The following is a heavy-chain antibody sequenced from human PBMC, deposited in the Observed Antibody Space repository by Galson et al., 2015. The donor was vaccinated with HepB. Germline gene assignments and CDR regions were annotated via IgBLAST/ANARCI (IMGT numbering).Heavy chain of an antibody. CDR2: ISGRGGYT. CDR3: AKRDSGIVVGSFDY. J-gene: IGHJ4*02. CDR1: GFNFNIYG. V-gene: IGHV3-23*01. Sequence: SLRLSCAASGFNFNIYGMSWVRQAPGKGLEWVSAISGRGGYTYYADSVKGRFTISRDNSKNTVYLQMNSLRGDDTAVYYCAKRDSGIVVGSFDYWGQGTLVTVSS. D-gene: IGHD2-15*01.